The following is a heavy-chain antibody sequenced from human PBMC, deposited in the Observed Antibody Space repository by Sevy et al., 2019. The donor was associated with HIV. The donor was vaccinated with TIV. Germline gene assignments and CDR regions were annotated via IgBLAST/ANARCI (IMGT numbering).Heavy chain of an antibody. V-gene: IGHV1-46*01. CDR3: ARDVGSHSGFDI. J-gene: IGHJ3*02. CDR1: GYTFTNYY. Sequence: ASVKVSCKASGYTFTNYYIHWVRQAPGQGLEWMGIINPSDGSRSYAQNLQDRVTMTRDTSTSTVYMELSDLKSEDTAVYYCARDVGSHSGFDIWGQGTMVTVSS. CDR2: INPSDGSR. D-gene: IGHD1-26*01.